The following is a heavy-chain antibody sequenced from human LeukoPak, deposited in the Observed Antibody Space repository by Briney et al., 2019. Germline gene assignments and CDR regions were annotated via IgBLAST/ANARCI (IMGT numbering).Heavy chain of an antibody. J-gene: IGHJ2*01. CDR2: IYPGDSDT. Sequence: GESLKISCKGSPYNFTTFWIGWVRQMPGRGLEWMGIIYPGDSDTRYSPSFQGQVTISADKSSNTAHMQWISLKASDTAIYYCARLGQQWLVTKYWFFDLWGRGTPVTVSS. V-gene: IGHV5-51*01. CDR3: ARLGQQWLVTKYWFFDL. D-gene: IGHD6-19*01. CDR1: PYNFTTFW.